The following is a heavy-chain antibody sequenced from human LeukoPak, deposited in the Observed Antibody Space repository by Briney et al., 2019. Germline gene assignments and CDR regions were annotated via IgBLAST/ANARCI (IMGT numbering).Heavy chain of an antibody. V-gene: IGHV4-34*01. CDR2: INHSGST. J-gene: IGHJ4*02. D-gene: IGHD6-13*01. Sequence: SETLSLTCAVYGGSFSGYYWSWIRQPPGKGLEWIGEINHSGSTNYNPSLKSRVTISVDTSKNQFSLKLSSVTAADTAVYYCARGLGAAAGRDYFDYWGQGTLVTVS. CDR3: ARGLGAAAGRDYFDY. CDR1: GGSFSGYY.